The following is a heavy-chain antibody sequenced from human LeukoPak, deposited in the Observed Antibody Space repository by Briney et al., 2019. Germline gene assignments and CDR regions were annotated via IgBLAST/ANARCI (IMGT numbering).Heavy chain of an antibody. CDR1: GFTFASCA. Sequence: PGGSLRLSCAASGFTFASCAMNWVRQASGKGLEWVSVISGSGGTTCYADSVKGRFTISRDNSKDTLYLQMNSLSAEDTAVYYCATKGSSGFLKYWGQGTLVTVSS. CDR3: ATKGSSGFLKY. J-gene: IGHJ4*02. V-gene: IGHV3-23*01. CDR2: ISGSGGTT. D-gene: IGHD3-22*01.